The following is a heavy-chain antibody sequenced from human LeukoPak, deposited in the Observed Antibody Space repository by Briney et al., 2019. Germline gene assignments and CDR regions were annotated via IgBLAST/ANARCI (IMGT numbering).Heavy chain of an antibody. Sequence: ASVKVSCKASGYTFTSYDINWVRQATGQGLEWMGWMNPNSGNTGYAQKFQGRVTMTRNTSISTAYMELSSLRSEDTAVYYSTRTIVVPAALYYYYYGMDVWGQGTTVTVSS. CDR1: GYTFTSYD. D-gene: IGHD2-2*01. J-gene: IGHJ6*02. V-gene: IGHV1-8*01. CDR3: TRTIVVPAALYYYYYGMDV. CDR2: MNPNSGNT.